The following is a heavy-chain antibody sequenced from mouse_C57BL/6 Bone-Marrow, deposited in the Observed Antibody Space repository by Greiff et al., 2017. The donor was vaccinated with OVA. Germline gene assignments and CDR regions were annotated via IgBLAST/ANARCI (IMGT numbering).Heavy chain of an antibody. J-gene: IGHJ4*01. V-gene: IGHV2-5*01. CDR2: IWRGGST. CDR3: AALGAMDY. CDR1: GFSLPSYG. Sequence: VQGVESGPGLVQPSQSLSITCTVSGFSLPSYGVHWVRQSPGKGLEWLGVIWRGGSTDYNAAFMSRLGITQDNSTSQVFIKMTSLQADDAAIYYCAALGAMDYWGQGTSVTVSA. D-gene: IGHD4-1*01.